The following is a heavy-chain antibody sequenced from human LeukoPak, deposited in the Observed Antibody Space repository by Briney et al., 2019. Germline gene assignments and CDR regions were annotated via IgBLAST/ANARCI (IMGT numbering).Heavy chain of an antibody. CDR3: AREPYPLYDFWSGYFDY. CDR2: ISGSGGRT. D-gene: IGHD3-3*01. J-gene: IGHJ4*02. V-gene: IGHV3-23*01. Sequence: GGSLRLSCAASGFTFSSYAMSWVRQAPGKGLEWVSAISGSGGRTYYADSVKGRFTISRDNSKNTLYLQMNSLRAEDTAVYYWAREPYPLYDFWSGYFDYWGQGTLVTVSS. CDR1: GFTFSSYA.